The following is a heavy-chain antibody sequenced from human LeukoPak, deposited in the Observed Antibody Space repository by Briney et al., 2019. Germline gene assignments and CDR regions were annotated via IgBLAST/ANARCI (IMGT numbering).Heavy chain of an antibody. CDR3: ARFSVADAFDV. Sequence: SETLSLTCTVSGGSISSYYWSWIRQPAGKGLEWIGYIYYSGTTNYNPSLKSRVTISVDTSKNQFSLKLNSATAADTAVYYCARFSVADAFDVWGQGTMVTVSS. CDR1: GGSISSYY. V-gene: IGHV4-59*08. D-gene: IGHD4-23*01. CDR2: IYYSGTT. J-gene: IGHJ3*01.